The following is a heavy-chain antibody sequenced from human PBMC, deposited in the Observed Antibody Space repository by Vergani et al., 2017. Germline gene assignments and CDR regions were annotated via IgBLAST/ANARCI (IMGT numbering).Heavy chain of an antibody. D-gene: IGHD3-9*01. CDR3: ARVRASVRYFDWLGD. Sequence: EVQLLESGGGLVQPGGSRRLSCAGAGFTFDTYTMAYVRQAPGKGLEWVATISSGGGDIFYADSVKGRFTISRDNSKNTLFLQMNSLKDEDTAVYYCARVRASVRYFDWLGDWGQGTLVTVSS. CDR2: ISSGGGDI. J-gene: IGHJ4*02. CDR1: GFTFDTYT. V-gene: IGHV3-23*01.